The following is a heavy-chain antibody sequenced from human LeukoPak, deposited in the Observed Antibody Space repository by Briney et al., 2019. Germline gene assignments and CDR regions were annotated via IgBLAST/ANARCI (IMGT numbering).Heavy chain of an antibody. CDR1: GGSISSYY. Sequence: SETLSLTCTVSGGSISSYYWSWIRQPPGKGLEWIGYIYYSGSTNYNPSLKSRVTISVDTSKNQFSLKLSSVTAADTAVYYCARRPGSYYYDSSGVNDAFDIWGQGTMVTVSS. CDR3: ARRPGSYYYDSSGVNDAFDI. D-gene: IGHD3-22*01. V-gene: IGHV4-59*12. J-gene: IGHJ3*02. CDR2: IYYSGST.